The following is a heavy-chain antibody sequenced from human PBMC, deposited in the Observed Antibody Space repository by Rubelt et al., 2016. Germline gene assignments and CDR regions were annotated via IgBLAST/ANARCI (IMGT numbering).Heavy chain of an antibody. V-gene: IGHV5-51*03. CDR3: ASQEEWELLIY. CDR1: GYSFTSYW. D-gene: IGHD1-26*01. Sequence: EVQLVQSGAEVKKPGESLKISCKGSGYSFTSYWIGWVRQMPGKGLEWMGIIYPGDSVTMHSPSFQGQVTIPADKSISTAYRHWSSLKASDTACYYCASQEEWELLIYWGQGTLVTVSS. J-gene: IGHJ4*02. CDR2: IYPGDSVT.